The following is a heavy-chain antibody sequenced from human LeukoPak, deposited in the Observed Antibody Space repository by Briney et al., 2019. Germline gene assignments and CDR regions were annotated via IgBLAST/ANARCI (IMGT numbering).Heavy chain of an antibody. CDR2: IIPIFGTA. D-gene: IGHD5-12*01. V-gene: IGHV1-69*13. CDR3: ASGLRRYGMDV. J-gene: IGHJ6*02. CDR1: GGTFSSYA. Sequence: GASVRVSCKASGGTFSSYAISWVRQAPGQGLEWMGGIIPIFGTANYAQKFQGRVTITADESTSTAYMELSSLRSEDTAVYYCASGLRRYGMDVWGQGTTVTVSS.